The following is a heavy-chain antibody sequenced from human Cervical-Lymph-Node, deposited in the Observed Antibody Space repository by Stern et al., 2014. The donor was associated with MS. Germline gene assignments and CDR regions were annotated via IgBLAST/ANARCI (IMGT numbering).Heavy chain of an antibody. CDR2: IYPDDSDT. CDR1: GYKFTSYW. CDR3: ARHSRVYYGSGSYYGY. V-gene: IGHV5-51*01. J-gene: IGHJ4*02. Sequence: EVQLVQSGAEVKKPGESLKISCKGSGYKFTSYWIGWVRQMPGKGLEWMGIIYPDDSDTRYSPSFQGQVTISADKSISPAYLQWSSLRASDTAMYYCARHSRVYYGSGSYYGYWGQGTLVTVSS. D-gene: IGHD3-10*01.